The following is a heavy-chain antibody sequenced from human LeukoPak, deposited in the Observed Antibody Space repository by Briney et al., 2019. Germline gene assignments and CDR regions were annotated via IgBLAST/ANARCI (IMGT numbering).Heavy chain of an antibody. J-gene: IGHJ4*02. CDR3: GRGHWGLDY. CDR1: GFSFSSYS. CDR2: LLYDGSHE. D-gene: IGHD7-27*01. V-gene: IGHV3-30*04. Sequence: GGSLRLSCAASGFSFSSYSMHWVRQAPGKGLEWVAELLYDGSHEFYADVVKGRFTISRDNSKNTLYLQMNSLRGEDTGIYYCGRGHWGLDYWGQGTLVTVSS.